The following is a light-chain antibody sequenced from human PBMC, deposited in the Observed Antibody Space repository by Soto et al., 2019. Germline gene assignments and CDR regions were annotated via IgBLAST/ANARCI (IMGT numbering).Light chain of an antibody. CDR3: QQFNYWPPIT. CDR2: GAS. Sequence: EIMMTQSPATLSVSPGERATLSCRASQSVNSNLAWYQQIPGRAPRLLIYGASTRASGIPARFSASGSGTEFTLTIRSLQSEDFAVYYCQQFNYWPPITFGQGTRREIK. CDR1: QSVNSN. V-gene: IGKV3-15*01. J-gene: IGKJ5*01.